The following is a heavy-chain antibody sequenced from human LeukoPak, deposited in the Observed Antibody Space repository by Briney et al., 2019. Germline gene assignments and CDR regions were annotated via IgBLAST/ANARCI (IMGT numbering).Heavy chain of an antibody. D-gene: IGHD4-11*01. CDR3: ARDEYRSRWLHP. Sequence: GGSLRLSCAASGFTSSSYWMSWVRLAPGKGLEWVGNIKGDGSEKWYVDSVKGRFTISRDNAQNSVYLQMNSLRAEDTALYYCARDEYRSRWLHPWGQGTLVTVTS. V-gene: IGHV3-7*01. CDR2: IKGDGSEK. J-gene: IGHJ5*02. CDR1: GFTSSSYW.